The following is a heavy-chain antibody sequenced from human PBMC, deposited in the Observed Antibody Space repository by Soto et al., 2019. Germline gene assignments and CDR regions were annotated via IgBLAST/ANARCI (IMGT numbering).Heavy chain of an antibody. CDR2: INHSGST. D-gene: IGHD3-3*01. Sequence: QVQLQQWGAGLLKPSETLSLTCAVYGGSFSGYYWSWIRQPPGKGLEWIGEINHSGSTNYNPSLKSRVTISVDTSTNQFSLKLSSVTAADTAVYYCARGRKLRFLEFGSAHNWFDPWGQGTLVTVSS. CDR3: ARGRKLRFLEFGSAHNWFDP. CDR1: GGSFSGYY. V-gene: IGHV4-34*01. J-gene: IGHJ5*02.